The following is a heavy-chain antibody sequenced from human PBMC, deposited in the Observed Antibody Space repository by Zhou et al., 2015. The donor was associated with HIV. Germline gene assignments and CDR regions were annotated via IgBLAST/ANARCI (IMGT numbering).Heavy chain of an antibody. CDR3: ARGLIGASVGHDY. CDR2: IYSGGRT. D-gene: IGHD7-27*01. V-gene: IGHV3-53*01. J-gene: IGHJ4*02. Sequence: EVQLVESGGGLIQPGGSLRLSCAVSGFTVSSNDMSWVRQAPGKGLEWVSVIYSGGRTYNADSVKGRFTISRDNSKNTLYLQMNSLRGEDAAIYYCARGLIGASVGHDYWGQGTLVTVSS. CDR1: GFTVSSND.